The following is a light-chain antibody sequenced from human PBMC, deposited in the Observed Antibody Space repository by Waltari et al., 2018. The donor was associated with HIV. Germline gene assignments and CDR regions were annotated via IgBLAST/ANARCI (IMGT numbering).Light chain of an antibody. CDR2: DND. Sequence: QSVLTQPPSMSAAPGQRVTISCSGGSSNICSNYVSWYQPLPGTAPKLLIYDNDKLPSGIPDRFSGSKSGASAPLDITGLQTGDEADYYCGAWDASLTSGVFGGGTKVTVL. CDR1: SSNICSNY. J-gene: IGLJ3*02. CDR3: GAWDASLTSGV. V-gene: IGLV1-51*01.